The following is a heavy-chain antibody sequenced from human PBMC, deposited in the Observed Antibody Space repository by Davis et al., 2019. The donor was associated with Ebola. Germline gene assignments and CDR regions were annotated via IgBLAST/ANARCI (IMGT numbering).Heavy chain of an antibody. D-gene: IGHD1-26*01. CDR3: ATPGESGSYLDV. V-gene: IGHV3-74*01. CDR2: INSDGRST. Sequence: GESLKISCAASGFTFSSYWMHWVRQAPGKGLVWVSRINSDGRSTTYADSVKGRFTISRDNAKNTVYLQMDSLRAEDTAVYYCATPGESGSYLDVWGQGTLVTVSS. CDR1: GFTFSSYW. J-gene: IGHJ4*02.